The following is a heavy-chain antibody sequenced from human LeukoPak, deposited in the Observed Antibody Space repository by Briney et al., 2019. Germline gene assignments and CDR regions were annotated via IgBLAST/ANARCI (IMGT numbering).Heavy chain of an antibody. V-gene: IGHV3-23*01. J-gene: IGHJ5*02. CDR1: RFTVSSNY. CDR3: ARDRGTPDP. Sequence: SGGSLRLSCAASRFTVSSNYMTWVRQAAGKGLEWVSAISGSGGSTYYADSVKGRFTISRGNSKNSLYLQMNSLRAEDTAVYYCARDRGTPDPWGQGTLVTVSS. D-gene: IGHD2-15*01. CDR2: ISGSGGST.